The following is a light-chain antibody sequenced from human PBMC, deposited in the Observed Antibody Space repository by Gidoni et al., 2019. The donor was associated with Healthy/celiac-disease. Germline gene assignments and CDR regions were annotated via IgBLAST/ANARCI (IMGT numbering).Light chain of an antibody. V-gene: IGLV2-8*01. J-gene: IGLJ2*01. CDR2: EVS. Sequence: QSALTQPPSASGSLGQSVTISCTGTSSDVGGYDYVSWYQQHPGKAPKLMIYEVSKRPSGGPDRFSGSKSGNTASLTVSGLQAEDEVDYYCSSYAGSDNVVFGGGTKLTVL. CDR1: SSDVGGYDY. CDR3: SSYAGSDNVV.